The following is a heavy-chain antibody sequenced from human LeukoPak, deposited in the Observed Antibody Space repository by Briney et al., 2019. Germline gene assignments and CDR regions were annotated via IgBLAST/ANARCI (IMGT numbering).Heavy chain of an antibody. V-gene: IGHV3-23*01. Sequence: PGGSLRLSCAASGFTFSSYAMSWVRQAPGKGLEWVSAISGSGGSTYYADSVKGRFTISRDNSKNTLYLQMNSLRAEDTAVYYCAKDWALSSGYDPPLDYWGQGTLVTVSS. CDR1: GFTFSSYA. CDR2: ISGSGGST. D-gene: IGHD5-12*01. J-gene: IGHJ4*02. CDR3: AKDWALSSGYDPPLDY.